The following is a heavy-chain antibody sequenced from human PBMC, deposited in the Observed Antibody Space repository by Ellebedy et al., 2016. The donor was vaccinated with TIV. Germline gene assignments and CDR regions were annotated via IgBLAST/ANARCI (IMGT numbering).Heavy chain of an antibody. D-gene: IGHD4-17*01. CDR3: ATDGSYGDYRSPAHAFEL. CDR2: INQDGSEK. V-gene: IGHV3-7*01. Sequence: GESLKISCAASGFTFNSYWMSWVRQAPGKGLEWVANINQDGSEKYYVDSVKGRFTISRDNARNSLYLQMNSLGADDTAVYYCATDGSYGDYRSPAHAFELWGQGTMVTVSS. J-gene: IGHJ3*01. CDR1: GFTFNSYW.